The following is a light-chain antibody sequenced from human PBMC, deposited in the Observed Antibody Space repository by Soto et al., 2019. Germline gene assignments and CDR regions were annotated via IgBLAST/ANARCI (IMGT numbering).Light chain of an antibody. Sequence: EIVMTQSPATLSVSPGERATLSCRASQSVSSNLAWYQQKPGQAPRLLIYGASTRATGIPARFSGSGSGTEFTLTISNLQSEDFAVYYCRQYNNWPFTFGPGTKVDIK. CDR2: GAS. CDR1: QSVSSN. CDR3: RQYNNWPFT. V-gene: IGKV3D-15*01. J-gene: IGKJ3*01.